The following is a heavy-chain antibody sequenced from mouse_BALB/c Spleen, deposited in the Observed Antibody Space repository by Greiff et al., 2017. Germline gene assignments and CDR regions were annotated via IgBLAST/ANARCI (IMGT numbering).Heavy chain of an antibody. CDR1: GFTFSSYA. D-gene: IGHD1-1*02. CDR3: AREVMD. Sequence: EVKVVESGGGLVKPGGSLKLSCAASGFTFSSYAMSWVRQTPEKRLEWVATISSGGSYTYYPDSVKGRFTISRDNAKNTLYLQMSSLRSEDTAMYYCAREVMDWGQGTLVTVSA. V-gene: IGHV5-9-3*01. J-gene: IGHJ3*01. CDR2: ISSGGSYT.